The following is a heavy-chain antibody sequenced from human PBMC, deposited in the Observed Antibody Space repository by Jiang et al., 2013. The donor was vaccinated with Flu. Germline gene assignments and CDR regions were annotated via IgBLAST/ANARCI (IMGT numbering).Heavy chain of an antibody. Sequence: VQLVESGGGVVQPGRSLRLSCGASGFTFSSSVMHWVRQAPGKGLEWVAVISHDGRIIYYAASVKGRFTISRDNSKNTLFLQMNNLRAEDTALYYCAREGREDAYNFGGPIDIWGQGTMVTVSS. CDR1: GFTFSSSV. CDR2: ISHDGRII. D-gene: IGHD5-24*01. V-gene: IGHV3-30*03. CDR3: AREGREDAYNFGGPIDI. J-gene: IGHJ3*02.